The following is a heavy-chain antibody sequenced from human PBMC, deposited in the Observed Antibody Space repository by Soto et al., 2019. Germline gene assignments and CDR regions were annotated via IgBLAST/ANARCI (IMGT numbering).Heavy chain of an antibody. CDR3: ARSPLLEWLLGGGWFDP. V-gene: IGHV4-59*01. Sequence: SETLSLTCTVSGGSISSYYWSWIRQPPGKGLELIGYIYYSGSTNYNPSLKSRVTISVDTSKNQFSLKLSSVTAADTAVYYCARSPLLEWLLGGGWFDPWGQGTLVTVSS. D-gene: IGHD3-3*01. CDR1: GGSISSYY. J-gene: IGHJ5*02. CDR2: IYYSGST.